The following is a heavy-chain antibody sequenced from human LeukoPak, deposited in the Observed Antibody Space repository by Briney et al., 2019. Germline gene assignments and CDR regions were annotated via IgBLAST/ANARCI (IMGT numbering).Heavy chain of an antibody. J-gene: IGHJ3*02. D-gene: IGHD2/OR15-2a*01. CDR1: GFTFSSYE. CDR3: AREGVLRHNTFDI. CDR2: IGRSGTTT. Sequence: GGSLRLSCAASGFTFSSYEMNWVRQAPGKGLEWVSYIGRSGTTTYSADSVKGRFTIPRDNAKNSLYLQMNSLRAEDTAVYYCAREGVLRHNTFDIWGQGTMVTVSS. V-gene: IGHV3-48*03.